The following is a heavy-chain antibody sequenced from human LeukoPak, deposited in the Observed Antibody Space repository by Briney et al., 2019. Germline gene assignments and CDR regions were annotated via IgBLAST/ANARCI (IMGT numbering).Heavy chain of an antibody. Sequence: PSETLSLTCTVSGGSIINNYWSWIRQPPEKGLEWIGYVYYDGSTNYNPSLKSRVTMSVGTSKNQLSLKLTSVTAADTAMYYCARHPPATGRFDYWGQGTLVTVSS. J-gene: IGHJ4*02. CDR1: GGSIINNY. D-gene: IGHD1-14*01. CDR3: ARHPPATGRFDY. V-gene: IGHV4-59*01. CDR2: VYYDGST.